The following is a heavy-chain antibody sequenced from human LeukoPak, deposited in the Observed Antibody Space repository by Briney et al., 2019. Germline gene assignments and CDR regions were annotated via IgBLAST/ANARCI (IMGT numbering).Heavy chain of an antibody. CDR1: GFTFSDYD. V-gene: IGHV3-30*18. D-gene: IGHD2-21*01. J-gene: IGHJ4*02. Sequence: PGGSLRLSCAASGFTFSDYDIHWVRQAPGKGLEWGAVISSDGSDKSYADSVKGRFTISRDNSKNTLCLQLHSLSAEDTAVYYCAKGDSGDFYLDCWGQGTLVTVSS. CDR3: AKGDSGDFYLDC. CDR2: ISSDGSDK.